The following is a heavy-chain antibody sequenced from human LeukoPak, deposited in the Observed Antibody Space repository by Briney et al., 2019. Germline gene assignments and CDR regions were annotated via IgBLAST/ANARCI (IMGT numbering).Heavy chain of an antibody. CDR1: GGSFSGYY. V-gene: IGHV4-34*01. CDR3: ARDTYYYDSSGYL. Sequence: SETLSLACAVYGGSFSGYYWSWIRQPPGKGLEWIGEINHSGSTNYNPSLKSRVTISVDTSKNQFSLKLSSVTAADTAVYYCARDTYYYDSSGYLWGQGTLVTVSS. D-gene: IGHD3-22*01. J-gene: IGHJ5*02. CDR2: INHSGST.